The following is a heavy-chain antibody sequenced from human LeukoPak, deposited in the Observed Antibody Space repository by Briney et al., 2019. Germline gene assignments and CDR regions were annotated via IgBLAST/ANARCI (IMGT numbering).Heavy chain of an antibody. V-gene: IGHV3-49*04. D-gene: IGHD1-1*01. Sequence: PGGSLRLSCTASGFTLGDYAMSWVRQAPGKGLEWVGFIRSKAYGGTTEYAASVKGIFTISREDSKSIAYLHMNSLKTEDTAVYYCTRSYTTLRDWYFDLWGRGTLVTVSS. CDR3: TRSYTTLRDWYFDL. CDR2: IRSKAYGGTT. CDR1: GFTLGDYA. J-gene: IGHJ2*01.